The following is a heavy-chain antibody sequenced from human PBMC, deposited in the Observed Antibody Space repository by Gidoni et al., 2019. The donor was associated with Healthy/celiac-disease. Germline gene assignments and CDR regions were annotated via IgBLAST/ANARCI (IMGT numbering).Heavy chain of an antibody. D-gene: IGHD6-6*01. CDR2: INAGNGNT. V-gene: IGHV1-3*05. J-gene: IGHJ3*02. CDR1: GYTFTSYA. CDR3: ARGGGIAARDAFDI. Sequence: QVQLVQSGAEEKKPGASVKVSCKASGYTFTSYAMHWVRQAPGQRLEWMGWINAGNGNTKYSQKFQGRVTITRDTSASTAYMELSSLRSEDTAVYYCARGGGIAARDAFDIWGQGTMVTVSS.